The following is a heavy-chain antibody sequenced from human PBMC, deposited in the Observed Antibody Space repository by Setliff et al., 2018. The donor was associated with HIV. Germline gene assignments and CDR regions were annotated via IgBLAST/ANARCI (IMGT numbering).Heavy chain of an antibody. D-gene: IGHD2-2*02. CDR3: ARDAAAPAAIEGAFDI. J-gene: IGHJ3*02. CDR2: ISSSSSYT. V-gene: IGHV3-21*01. CDR1: GFTLTTYS. Sequence: GSLRLSCAASGFTLTTYSMNWVRQAPGKGLEWVSYISSSSSYTHYADSVKGRFTISRDNVKNSLYLQMNSLRAEDTAVYYCARDAAAPAAIEGAFDIWGQGTMVTVSS.